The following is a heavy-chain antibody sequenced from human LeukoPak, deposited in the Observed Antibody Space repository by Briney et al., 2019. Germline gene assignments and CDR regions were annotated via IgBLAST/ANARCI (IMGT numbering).Heavy chain of an antibody. CDR1: GDSINSVYYY. J-gene: IGHJ5*02. Sequence: SETLSLTCSVSGDSINSVYYYWAWIRQPPGKGLKWIGSIYYKWNTHYNPALKRRVPISVDTSKNRSSLKLSSVTAADTAVYYCARGAIPGRMAAAGKSWFDPWGQGTLVTVSS. V-gene: IGHV4-39*01. CDR3: ARGAIPGRMAAAGKSWFDP. D-gene: IGHD6-13*01. CDR2: IYYKWNT.